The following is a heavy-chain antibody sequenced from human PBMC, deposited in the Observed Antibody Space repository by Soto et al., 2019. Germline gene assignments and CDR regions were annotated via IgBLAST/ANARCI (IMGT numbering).Heavy chain of an antibody. Sequence: PSETLSLTCTVSGGSISSSSYYWGWIRQPPGKGLEWIGSIYYSGSTYYNPSLKSRVTISVDTSKNQFSLKLSSVTAADTAVYYCARPNHYDFWSGYYYFDYWGQGTLVTVSS. CDR3: ARPNHYDFWSGYYYFDY. CDR2: IYYSGST. V-gene: IGHV4-39*01. J-gene: IGHJ4*02. D-gene: IGHD3-3*01. CDR1: GGSISSSSYY.